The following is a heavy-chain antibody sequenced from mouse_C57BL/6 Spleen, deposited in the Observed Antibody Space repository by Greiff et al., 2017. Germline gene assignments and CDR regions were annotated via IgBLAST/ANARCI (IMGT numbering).Heavy chain of an antibody. Sequence: QVQLQQSGAELVMPGASVKLSCKASGYTFTSYWMHWVKQRPGQGLEWIGEIDPSDSYTNYNQKFKGKSTLTVDKSSSTAYMQLSSLTSEDSAVYYCARWLLRYFDYWGQGTTLTVSS. D-gene: IGHD2-3*01. V-gene: IGHV1-69*01. CDR3: ARWLLRYFDY. CDR1: GYTFTSYW. J-gene: IGHJ2*01. CDR2: IDPSDSYT.